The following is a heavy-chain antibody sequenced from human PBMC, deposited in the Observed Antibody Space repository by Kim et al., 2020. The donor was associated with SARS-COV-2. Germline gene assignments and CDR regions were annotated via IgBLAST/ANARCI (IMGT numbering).Heavy chain of an antibody. D-gene: IGHD3-10*01. CDR3: ARVGHYGSGSYYKAPGAFDI. Sequence: SETLSLTCAVYGGSFSGYYWSWIRQPPGKGLEWIGEINHSGSTNYNPSLKSRVTISVDTSKNQFSLKLSSVTAADTAVYYCARVGHYGSGSYYKAPGAFDIWGQGTMVTVSS. CDR2: INHSGST. CDR1: GGSFSGYY. V-gene: IGHV4-34*01. J-gene: IGHJ3*02.